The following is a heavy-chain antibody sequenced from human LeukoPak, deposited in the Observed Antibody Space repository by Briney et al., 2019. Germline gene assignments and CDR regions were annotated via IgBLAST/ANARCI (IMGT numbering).Heavy chain of an antibody. CDR2: IRNKANSYTT. CDR3: SGAGTAPGPQNHYGMDV. D-gene: IGHD2-21*02. V-gene: IGHV3-72*01. CDR1: GFTFSDHY. Sequence: GGSLRLSCVASGFTFSDHYMDWVRQGPGKGLEWVGRIRNKANSYTTEYAVTVQGRFTISRDDSKNSLYLQMNSLKTEDTAVYYCSGAGTAPGPQNHYGMDVWGQGTTVTVSS. J-gene: IGHJ6*02.